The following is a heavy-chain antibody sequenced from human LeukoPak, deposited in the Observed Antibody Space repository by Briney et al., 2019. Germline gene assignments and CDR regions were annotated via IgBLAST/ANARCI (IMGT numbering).Heavy chain of an antibody. D-gene: IGHD5-24*01. J-gene: IGHJ4*02. CDR3: AKDGEEMATITGQIDY. CDR1: GFTFSSYG. V-gene: IGHV3-30*02. CDR2: IRYDGSNK. Sequence: GGSLRLSCAASGFTFSSYGVHWVRQAPGKGLEWVAFIRYDGSNKYYADSVKGRFTISRDNSKNTLYLQMNSLRAEDTAVYYCAKDGEEMATITGQIDYWGQGTLGTVSS.